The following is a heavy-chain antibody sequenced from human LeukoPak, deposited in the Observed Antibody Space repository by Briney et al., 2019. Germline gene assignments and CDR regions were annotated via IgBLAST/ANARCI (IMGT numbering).Heavy chain of an antibody. J-gene: IGHJ3*02. CDR3: ARRAPSRRITMVRGAPPVAFDI. CDR2: INHSGST. D-gene: IGHD3-10*01. CDR1: GGSFSGYY. Sequence: SATLSLTCAVYGGSFSGYYWSWIRQPPGQGLEWIGEINHSGSTNYNPSLKSRVTISVDTSKNQFSLKLSSVTAADTAVYYCARRAPSRRITMVRGAPPVAFDIWGQGTMVTVYS. V-gene: IGHV4-34*01.